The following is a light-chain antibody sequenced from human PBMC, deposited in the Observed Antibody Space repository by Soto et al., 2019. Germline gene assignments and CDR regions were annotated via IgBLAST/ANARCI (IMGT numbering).Light chain of an antibody. CDR2: KAS. CDR3: QQYNDYSWT. CDR1: QSISSW. Sequence: DIQMTQSPSTLSASVGDRVTITCRASQSISSWLAWYQQKPGKVPKLLIYKASSLESGVPSRFSGSGSGTEFTLTISSLQPDDFATYYCQQYNDYSWTFGQGTKV. V-gene: IGKV1-5*03. J-gene: IGKJ1*01.